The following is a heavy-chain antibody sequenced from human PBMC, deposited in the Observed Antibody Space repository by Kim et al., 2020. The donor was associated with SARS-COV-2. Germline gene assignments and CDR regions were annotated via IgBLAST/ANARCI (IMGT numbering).Heavy chain of an antibody. CDR2: VDHSGTT. V-gene: IGHV4-4*02. CDR3: ARGVSSAWTLRAWFDP. Sequence: SISSSGCWRWVRQPPGKGLEWIGEVDHSGTTSYNVSLKSRVTISVDKSKNQFSLRLNSVSAADTAVYYCARGVSSAWTLRAWFDPWGQGTLAT. J-gene: IGHJ5*02. CDR1: SISSSGC. D-gene: IGHD3-22*01.